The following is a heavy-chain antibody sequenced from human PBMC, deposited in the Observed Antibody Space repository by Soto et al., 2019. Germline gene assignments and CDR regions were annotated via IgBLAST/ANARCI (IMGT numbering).Heavy chain of an antibody. D-gene: IGHD3-10*01. Sequence: PGGSLRLSCAASGFPFSTNWMHWVRQAPGKGLVWVSRINSDGTSTDYADSVKGRFTISRDNSKNTLYLQMNSLRAEDTAVYYCAREGQYYYGPAGHFDYWGQGTLVTVSS. CDR2: INSDGTST. CDR3: AREGQYYYGPAGHFDY. J-gene: IGHJ4*02. V-gene: IGHV3-74*01. CDR1: GFPFSTNW.